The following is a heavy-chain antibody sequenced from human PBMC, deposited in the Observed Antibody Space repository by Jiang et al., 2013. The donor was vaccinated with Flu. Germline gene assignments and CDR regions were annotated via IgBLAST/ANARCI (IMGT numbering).Heavy chain of an antibody. Sequence: GPGLVRPSDTLSLTCSVSGGSITGYYWSWVRQPPGKGLEWIGYIYYQGNTNYNPSLGSRVTMSVDTSANQFSLKLTSVIAADAALYYCARFSSGPAVFDHWGQGTLVAVSS. V-gene: IGHV4-59*07. D-gene: IGHD3-22*01. CDR2: IYYQGNT. CDR1: GGSITGYY. CDR3: ARFSSGPAVFDH. J-gene: IGHJ4*02.